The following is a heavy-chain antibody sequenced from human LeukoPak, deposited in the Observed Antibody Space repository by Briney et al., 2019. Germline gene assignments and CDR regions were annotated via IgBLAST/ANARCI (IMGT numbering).Heavy chain of an antibody. CDR1: GHTFTDYY. CDR3: ARDMYKSGWLGMDV. D-gene: IGHD6-19*01. CDR2: INPNNGGT. Sequence: ASVKVSCKASGHTFTDYYMHWVRQAPGQGLEWVGWINPNNGGTNYAQKFQGRVTMTRDTSISTAYMELSKMTYDDTAVYYCARDMYKSGWLGMDVWGQRTTVTVSS. V-gene: IGHV1-2*02. J-gene: IGHJ6*02.